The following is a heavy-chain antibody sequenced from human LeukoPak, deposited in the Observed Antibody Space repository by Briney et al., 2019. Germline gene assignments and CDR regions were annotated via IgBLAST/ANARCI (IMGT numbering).Heavy chain of an antibody. CDR1: GGTFNNFA. Sequence: SVKVSCKASGGTFNNFAISWVRQAPGQGLEWVGGIIPMSGTANYAQKFQGRVTITADESTSTTYMELSSLRSEDTAIYYCASPVKYYDTWSGYPPFDYWGQGTLVTVSS. J-gene: IGHJ4*02. CDR2: IIPMSGTA. D-gene: IGHD3-3*01. V-gene: IGHV1-69*13. CDR3: ASPVKYYDTWSGYPPFDY.